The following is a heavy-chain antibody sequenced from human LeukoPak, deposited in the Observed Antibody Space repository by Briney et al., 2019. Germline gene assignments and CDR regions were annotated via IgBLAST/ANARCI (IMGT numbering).Heavy chain of an antibody. CDR3: ARGPILDAIAAAGTSWFDP. D-gene: IGHD6-13*01. Sequence: GGSLRLSCAASGFTFSSYWMHWVRQAPGKGLVWVSRMNSDGRSTSYADFVKGRFTISRDNAKNTLYLQMNSLRAEDTAVYYCARGPILDAIAAAGTSWFDPWGQGTLVTVSS. J-gene: IGHJ5*02. V-gene: IGHV3-74*01. CDR1: GFTFSSYW. CDR2: MNSDGRST.